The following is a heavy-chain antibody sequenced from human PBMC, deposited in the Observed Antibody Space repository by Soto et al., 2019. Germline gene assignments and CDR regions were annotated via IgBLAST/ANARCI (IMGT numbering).Heavy chain of an antibody. CDR1: GYSFASYW. CDR2: IYPADSDT. CDR3: VKQRGGYFVFFSCSGGHFYGMSF. Sequence: GESLKISRKGSGYSFASYWIGWVRQMPGKGLEWMGIIYPADSDTRYSPSFQGQVTISVDKSISTAYLQWGSLKASDTAIYYCVKQRGGYFVFFSCSGGHFYGMSFWGQGTSVTVSS. D-gene: IGHD3-9*01. V-gene: IGHV5-51*01. J-gene: IGHJ6*02.